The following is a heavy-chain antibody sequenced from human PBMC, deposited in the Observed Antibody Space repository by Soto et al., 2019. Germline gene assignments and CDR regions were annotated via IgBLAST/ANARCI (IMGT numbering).Heavy chain of an antibody. CDR3: ARDSSSDYYYGMDV. CDR1: GFTVSSNY. D-gene: IGHD6-6*01. CDR2: IYSGGST. V-gene: IGHV3-53*01. Sequence: EVQLVESGGGLIQPGGSLRLSCAASGFTVSSNYMSWDRQAPGKGLEWVSVIYSGGSTYYADSVKGRFTISRDNSKNTPYLQMNSLRAEDTAVYYCARDSSSDYYYGMDVWGQGTTVTVSS. J-gene: IGHJ6*02.